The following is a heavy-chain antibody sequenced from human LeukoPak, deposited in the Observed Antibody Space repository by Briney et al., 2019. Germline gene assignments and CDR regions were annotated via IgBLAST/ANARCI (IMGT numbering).Heavy chain of an antibody. J-gene: IGHJ4*02. CDR2: INSDGSSI. V-gene: IGHV3-74*01. CDR1: GFSFSSYW. Sequence: GGSLRLSCAASGFSFSSYWMHWVRQAPGKGLVWVSRINSDGSSISYADSVKGRFTISRDNAKNTLYLQMNSLRAEDTAVYYCARDLDFWSGYYDYWGQGTLVTVSS. CDR3: ARDLDFWSGYYDY. D-gene: IGHD3-3*01.